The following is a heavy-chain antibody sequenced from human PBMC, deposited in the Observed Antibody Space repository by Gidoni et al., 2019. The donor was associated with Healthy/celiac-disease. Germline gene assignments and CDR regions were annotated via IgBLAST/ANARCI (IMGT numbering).Heavy chain of an antibody. CDR3: ARVPSIAARLDYYYGMDV. D-gene: IGHD6-6*01. CDR2: IFSNDEK. J-gene: IGHJ6*02. CDR1: GFSLSNARMG. Sequence: QVTLKESGPVLVKPTETLTLTCTVSGFSLSNARMGVSWIRQPPGKALEWLAHIFSNDEKSYSTSLKSRLTISKDTSKSQVVLTMTNMDPVDTATYYCARVPSIAARLDYYYGMDVWGQGTTVTVSS. V-gene: IGHV2-26*01.